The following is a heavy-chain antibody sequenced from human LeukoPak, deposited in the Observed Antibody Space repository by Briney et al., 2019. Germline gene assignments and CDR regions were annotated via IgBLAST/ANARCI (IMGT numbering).Heavy chain of an antibody. Sequence: GGSLRLSCAASGFTFSGDAMSWVRQAPGKGLEWVSAISGSGSTIYYADSVKGRFTISRDNAKNSLYLQMNSLRAKDTAVYYCAELGITMIGGVWGKGTTVTISS. D-gene: IGHD3-10*02. J-gene: IGHJ6*04. CDR3: AELGITMIGGV. CDR1: GFTFSGDA. V-gene: IGHV3-23*01. CDR2: ISGSGSTI.